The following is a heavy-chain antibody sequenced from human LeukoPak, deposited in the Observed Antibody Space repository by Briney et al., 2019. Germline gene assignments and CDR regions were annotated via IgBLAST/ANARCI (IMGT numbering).Heavy chain of an antibody. CDR2: IIPTFGTA. CDR1: GGTFSSYA. J-gene: IGHJ4*02. D-gene: IGHD2-2*01. V-gene: IGHV1-69*05. Sequence: SVKVSCKASGGTFSSYAISWVRQAPGQGLEWMGGIIPTFGTANYAQKLQGRVTITTDESTSTAYMELSSLRSEDTAVYYCASRDIVVVPAAMRVDFWSGSDYWGQGTLVTVSS. CDR3: ASRDIVVVPAAMRVDFWSGSDY.